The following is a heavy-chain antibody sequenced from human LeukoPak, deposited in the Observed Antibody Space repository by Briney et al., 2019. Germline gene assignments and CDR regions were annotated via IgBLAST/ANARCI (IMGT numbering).Heavy chain of an antibody. CDR3: ATHPAVAGTVYYYYYMDV. V-gene: IGHV3-48*03. D-gene: IGHD6-19*01. Sequence: GGSLRLSCAASGFTFSSYEMNWVRQAPGKGLEWVSYISSSGSTIYYADSVKGRFTISRDNAKNSLYLQMNSLRAEDTAVYYCATHPAVAGTVYYYYYMDVWGKGTTVTISS. J-gene: IGHJ6*03. CDR2: ISSSGSTI. CDR1: GFTFSSYE.